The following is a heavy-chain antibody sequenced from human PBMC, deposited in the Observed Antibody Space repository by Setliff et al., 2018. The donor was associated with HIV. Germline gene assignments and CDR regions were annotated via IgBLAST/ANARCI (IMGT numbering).Heavy chain of an antibody. CDR1: GGSFYTYA. J-gene: IGHJ5*02. V-gene: IGHV1-69*13. Sequence: SVKVSCKASGGSFYTYAFTWVRQAPGQGLEWVGGIVPVFRTVNYAQKLQGRVAITADESTSTSYMELNSLTSDDTAVYYCARGPKKGVDILPPDSWGQGTLVTVSS. CDR3: ARGPKKGVDILPPDS. CDR2: IVPVFRTV. D-gene: IGHD3-3*01.